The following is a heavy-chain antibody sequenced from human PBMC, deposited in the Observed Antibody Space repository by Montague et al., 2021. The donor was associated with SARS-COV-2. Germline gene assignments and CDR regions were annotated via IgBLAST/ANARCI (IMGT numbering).Heavy chain of an antibody. CDR1: GGSISSDD. J-gene: IGHJ5*02. CDR3: AREARWNWFDP. CDR2: IYYRGTT. V-gene: IGHV4-59*01. Sequence: SETLSLTCSVSGGSISSDDWSWIWLSQGKGLEWIGFIYYRGTTNYNPSPKIRGTFSVDKSKNQFSLKLISVTAAATAVYFCAREARWNWFDPWGQGVLVTVSS. D-gene: IGHD5-24*01.